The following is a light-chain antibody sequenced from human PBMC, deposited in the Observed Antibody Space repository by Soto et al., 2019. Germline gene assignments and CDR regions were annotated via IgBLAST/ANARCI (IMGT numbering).Light chain of an antibody. Sequence: DIVMTQSPLYLPVTPGEPASISCRSSQSLLHSNGYKFFDWYLQKPGQSPQLLIYLGSNRASGVPDRFSGSESSTDFTLKISRVEAEDVGVYYCMQALQTPYTFGQGTKLEIK. J-gene: IGKJ2*01. CDR2: LGS. V-gene: IGKV2-28*01. CDR3: MQALQTPYT. CDR1: QSLLHSNGYKF.